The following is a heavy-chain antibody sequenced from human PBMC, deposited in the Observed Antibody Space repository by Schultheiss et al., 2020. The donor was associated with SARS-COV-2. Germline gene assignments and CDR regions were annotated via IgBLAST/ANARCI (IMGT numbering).Heavy chain of an antibody. CDR2: TSYDGSNK. V-gene: IGHV3-30*14. J-gene: IGHJ5*02. Sequence: GGSLRLSCAASGFTFSTYTMHWVRQAPGKGLEWVAVTSYDGSNKYYADSVKGRFTISRDNSKNTLYLQMNSLRAEDTAVYYCARDRVVVAATGWFDPWGQGTLVTVSS. CDR3: ARDRVVVAATGWFDP. CDR1: GFTFSTYT. D-gene: IGHD2-15*01.